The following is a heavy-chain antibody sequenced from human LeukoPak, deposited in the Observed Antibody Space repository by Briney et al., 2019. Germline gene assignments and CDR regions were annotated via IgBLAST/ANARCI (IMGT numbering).Heavy chain of an antibody. D-gene: IGHD4-17*01. V-gene: IGHV3-23*01. CDR2: ISGSGGST. CDR3: ANGRDYGDYMEYPELGY. CDR1: GFTFSSYA. J-gene: IGHJ4*02. Sequence: GGSLRLSCAASGFTFSSYAMSWVRQAPGKGLEWVSAISGSGGSTYYADSVKGRFTISRDNSKNTLYLQMNSLRAEDTAVYYCANGRDYGDYMEYPELGYWGQGTLVTVSP.